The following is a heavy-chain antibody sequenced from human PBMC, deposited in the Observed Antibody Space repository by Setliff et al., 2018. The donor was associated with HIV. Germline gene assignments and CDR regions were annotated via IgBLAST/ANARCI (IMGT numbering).Heavy chain of an antibody. D-gene: IGHD3-10*01. V-gene: IGHV3-7*01. CDR1: GFTFSNFF. CDR2: MNPDGSEK. J-gene: IGHJ6*02. CDR3: ARKLRPGHGVDV. Sequence: GGSLRLSCAVSGFTFSNFFMYWVRQAPGKGLEWVANMNPDGSEKNYVDSVKGRFTISRDNAKNSMDLQMNSLRAEDTAIYYCARKLRPGHGVDVWGQGTTVTVSS.